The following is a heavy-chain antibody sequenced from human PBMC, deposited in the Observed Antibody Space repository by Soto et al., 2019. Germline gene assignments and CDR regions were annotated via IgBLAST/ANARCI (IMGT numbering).Heavy chain of an antibody. V-gene: IGHV3-15*01. CDR2: IKSKTDGETT. CDR1: GFTFSNAW. Sequence: EVQLVESGGGLVKPGGSLRLSCAASGFTFSNAWMSWVRQAPGKGLEWVGRIKSKTDGETTDYAAPVKGRFTISRDDSKNTLYLQMTSLKTEDTAVYYCTTEYSSGWYDSWGQRTLVTVSS. J-gene: IGHJ4*02. D-gene: IGHD6-19*01. CDR3: TTEYSSGWYDS.